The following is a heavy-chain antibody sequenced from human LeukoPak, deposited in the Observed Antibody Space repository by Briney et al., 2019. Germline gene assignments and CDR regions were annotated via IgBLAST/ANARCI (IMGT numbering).Heavy chain of an antibody. Sequence: SETLSLTCAVYGGSFSGYYWSWIRQPPGKGLEWIGEINHSGSTNYNPSLKSRVTISVDTSKNQFSLKLSSVTAADTAVYYCACEVGGDLYYYGMDVWGQGTTVTVSS. CDR3: ACEVGGDLYYYGMDV. D-gene: IGHD3-3*01. CDR2: INHSGST. J-gene: IGHJ6*02. V-gene: IGHV4-34*01. CDR1: GGSFSGYY.